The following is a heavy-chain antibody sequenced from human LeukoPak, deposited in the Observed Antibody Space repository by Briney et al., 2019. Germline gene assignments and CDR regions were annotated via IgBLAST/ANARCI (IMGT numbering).Heavy chain of an antibody. V-gene: IGHV4-30-4*08. D-gene: IGHD7-27*01. CDR3: ARAPELGGYYFDY. J-gene: IGHJ4*02. Sequence: SQTLSLTCTVSGGSISSGDYYWSWIRQPPGTGLGWVGYIYYSGSTYYNPSLKSRVTISVDTSKNQFSLKLSSVTAADTAVYYCARAPELGGYYFDYWGQGTLVTVSS. CDR2: IYYSGST. CDR1: GGSISSGDYY.